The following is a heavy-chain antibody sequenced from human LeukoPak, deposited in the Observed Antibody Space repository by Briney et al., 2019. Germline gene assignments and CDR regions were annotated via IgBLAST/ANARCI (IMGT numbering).Heavy chain of an antibody. J-gene: IGHJ4*02. CDR2: ISYDGSNK. Sequence: GGSLRLSCAASGFTFSSYAMHWVRQAPGKGLEWVAVISYDGSNKYYADSVKGRFTISRDNSKNTLYLQMNSLRAEDTAVYYCARTGYSYGGFDYWGQGTLVTVSS. D-gene: IGHD5-18*01. CDR3: ARTGYSYGGFDY. CDR1: GFTFSSYA. V-gene: IGHV3-30-3*01.